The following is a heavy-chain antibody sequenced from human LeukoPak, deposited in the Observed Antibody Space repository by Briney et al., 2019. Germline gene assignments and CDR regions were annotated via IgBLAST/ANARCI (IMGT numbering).Heavy chain of an antibody. CDR2: IYYSGST. CDR1: GGSISSSSYY. CDR3: ATIVTYRRPITMTDY. Sequence: PSETLSLTCTVSGGSISSSSYYWGWIRQPPGKGLEWIGSIYYSGSTYYNPSLKSRVTISVDTSKNQFTLKLSSVTAADTAVYYCATIVTYRRPITMTDYWGQGTLVTVSS. J-gene: IGHJ4*02. V-gene: IGHV4-39*06. D-gene: IGHD3-22*01.